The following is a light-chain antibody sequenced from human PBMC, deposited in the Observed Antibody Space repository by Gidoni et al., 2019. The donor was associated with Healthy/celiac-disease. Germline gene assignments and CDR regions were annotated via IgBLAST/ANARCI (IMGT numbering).Light chain of an antibody. CDR1: QSVLYSSNNKNY. V-gene: IGKV4-1*01. J-gene: IGKJ2*01. CDR2: WAS. CDR3: QQYYSTPNT. Sequence: DIVIPQSPDSLSVSLGARATINCKSSQSVLYSSNNKNYLAWYQQKPGQPPKLLIYWASTRESGVPDRFSGSGSGTDFTLTISSLQAEDVAVYYCQQYYSTPNTFGQGTKLEIK.